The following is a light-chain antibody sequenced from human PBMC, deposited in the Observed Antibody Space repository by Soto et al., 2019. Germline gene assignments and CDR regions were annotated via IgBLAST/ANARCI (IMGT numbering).Light chain of an antibody. CDR1: QSVSSY. J-gene: IGKJ1*01. CDR2: DAS. V-gene: IGKV3-11*01. Sequence: EIXLTXXXXTLSLSPGERATLSCRASQSVSSYLAWYQQKPGQAPRLLIYDASNRATGIPARFSGSXSGTDFTLTISSLEPEDFAVYYCQQRSNWPTFGQGTKVEIK. CDR3: QQRSNWPT.